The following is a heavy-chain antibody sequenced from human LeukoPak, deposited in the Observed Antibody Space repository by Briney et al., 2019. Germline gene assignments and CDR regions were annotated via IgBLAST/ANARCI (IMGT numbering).Heavy chain of an antibody. J-gene: IGHJ4*02. CDR3: ARANPVYGDFDY. Sequence: GGSLRLSCTMSGLTVNDNYMSWVRQSPGKGLEWVSVIFPDGRTYQADSVKGRFTISRDRPKNTLFRQMNSLRADDTALYHCARANPVYGDFDYWGQGILVTVSS. D-gene: IGHD4-17*01. CDR2: IFPDGRT. CDR1: GLTVNDNY. V-gene: IGHV3-53*01.